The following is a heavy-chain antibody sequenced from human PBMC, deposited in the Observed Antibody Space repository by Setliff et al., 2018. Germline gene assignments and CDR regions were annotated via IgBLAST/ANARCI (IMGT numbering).Heavy chain of an antibody. J-gene: IGHJ6*03. D-gene: IGHD5-12*01. CDR1: GYTFTTHG. CDR2: ISTDDGDT. V-gene: IGHV1-18*01. CDR3: ARERGDIVTTTSYYYYLDV. Sequence: EASVKVSCKASGYTFTTHGISWVRQAPGQGLEWMGWISTDDGDTNFAQKFQGRVTITTDESTSTAYMELSSLRSEDTAVYYCARERGDIVTTTSYYYYLDVWGKGTTVTVSS.